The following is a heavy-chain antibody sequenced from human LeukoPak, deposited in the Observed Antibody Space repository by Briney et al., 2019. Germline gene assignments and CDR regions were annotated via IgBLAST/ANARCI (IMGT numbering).Heavy chain of an antibody. CDR3: ASSSQEYYDILTGFHV. J-gene: IGHJ1*01. V-gene: IGHV4-39*07. D-gene: IGHD3-9*01. Sequence: SETLSLTCSVSGGSISDTDHYWGWIRQPPGKGLEWIASIDYRGKIYQKPSLKSRVTISMDTSKSHFSLQLSSVTAADTAVYYCASSSQEYYDILTGFHVWGQGTLVVVSS. CDR2: IDYRGKI. CDR1: GGSISDTDHY.